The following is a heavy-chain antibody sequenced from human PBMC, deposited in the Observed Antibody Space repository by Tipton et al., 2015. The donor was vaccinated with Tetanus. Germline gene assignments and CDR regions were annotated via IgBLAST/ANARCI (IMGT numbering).Heavy chain of an antibody. Sequence: AASGFIFSSYGIHWVRQAPGKGLEWLAVSWYDGTDKSYADSVKGRFTISRDNSKNTLYLQMNSLRAEDTALYYCAREADCSGGSCFSGDFDTWGQGTQVTVSS. D-gene: IGHD2-15*01. V-gene: IGHV3-33*01. CDR2: SWYDGTDK. CDR3: AREADCSGGSCFSGDFDT. CDR1: GFIFSSYG. J-gene: IGHJ4*02.